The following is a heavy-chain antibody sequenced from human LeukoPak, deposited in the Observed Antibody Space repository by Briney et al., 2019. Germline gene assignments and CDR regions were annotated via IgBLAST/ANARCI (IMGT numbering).Heavy chain of an antibody. D-gene: IGHD6-19*01. CDR2: IWYDGSNK. V-gene: IGHV3-33*01. CDR3: ARKGSGWFHYYYYYGMDV. Sequence: PGGSLRLSCAASGFTFSSYGMHWVRQAPGKGLEWVAVIWYDGSNKYYADSVKGRFTISRDNSKNTLYLQMNSLRAEDTAVYYCARKGSGWFHYYYYYGMDVWGQGTTVTVS. CDR1: GFTFSSYG. J-gene: IGHJ6*02.